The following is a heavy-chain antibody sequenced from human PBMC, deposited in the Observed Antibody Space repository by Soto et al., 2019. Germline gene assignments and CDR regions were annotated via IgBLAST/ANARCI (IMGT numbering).Heavy chain of an antibody. CDR2: ITWNSGIR. J-gene: IGHJ3*02. D-gene: IGHD4-17*01. CDR3: EKSMGDLEFVKTTVTTFWGPFQI. Sequence: EVQLVESGGGLVQPGRSLRLSCAASGFTFDDYAMHWVRQAPGKGPEWVSGITWNSGIRGYADSVKGRFTISRDYAKISLYPQNKSLRTEYTASYYYEKSMGDLEFVKTTVTTFWGPFQIWGQGTMVTGYS. CDR1: GFTFDDYA. V-gene: IGHV3-9*01.